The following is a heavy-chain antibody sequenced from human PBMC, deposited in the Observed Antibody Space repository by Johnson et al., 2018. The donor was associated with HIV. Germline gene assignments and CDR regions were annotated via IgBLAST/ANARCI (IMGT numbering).Heavy chain of an antibody. CDR1: GFTFSNYG. J-gene: IGHJ3*02. CDR3: AKVGSGSYLGAFHI. V-gene: IGHV3-30*18. CDR2: ISYDGSNK. D-gene: IGHD1-26*01. Sequence: QMQLVESGGGVVQPGRSLRLSCAASGFTFSNYGMHWVRQAPGKGLEWVAVISYDGSNKYYAESVKGRFTISRDKSKNTLYLQMNRLRAEDTAVYYCAKVGSGSYLGAFHIWGQGTMVTVSS.